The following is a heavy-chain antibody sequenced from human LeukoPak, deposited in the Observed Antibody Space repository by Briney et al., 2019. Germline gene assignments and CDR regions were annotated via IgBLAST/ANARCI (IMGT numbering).Heavy chain of an antibody. Sequence: SETLSLTCTVSGGTISGYYWSWIRQPPGKGLEWTGYIYSSGNTNYSPSLKSRVTISVDTSKNQFSLKLSSVTAADTAVYYCARGYDWDHFDYWGQGTLVTVSS. CDR2: IYSSGNT. V-gene: IGHV4-4*09. D-gene: IGHD3-16*01. CDR3: ARGYDWDHFDY. J-gene: IGHJ4*02. CDR1: GGTISGYY.